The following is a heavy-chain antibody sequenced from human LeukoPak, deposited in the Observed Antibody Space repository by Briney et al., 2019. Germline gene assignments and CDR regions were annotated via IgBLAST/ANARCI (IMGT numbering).Heavy chain of an antibody. CDR2: IYYSGST. J-gene: IGHJ4*01. CDR1: GGSISSYY. Sequence: PSETLSLTCTVSGGSISSYYWSWIRQPPGKGLEWIGYIYYSGSTNYNPSLKSRVTISVDTSKNQFSLKLSSVTAADTAVYYCASGPYCSSTSCXGWYVDYWGXGTLXXVS. V-gene: IGHV4-59*01. CDR3: ASGPYCSSTSCXGWYVDY. D-gene: IGHD2-2*01.